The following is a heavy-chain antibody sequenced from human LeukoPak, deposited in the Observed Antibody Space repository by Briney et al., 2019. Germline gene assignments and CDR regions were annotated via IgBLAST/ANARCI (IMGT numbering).Heavy chain of an antibody. CDR3: AKGGYDYSYYFDY. V-gene: IGHV3-23*01. J-gene: IGHJ4*02. D-gene: IGHD3-22*01. Sequence: PGGSLRLSCAASGFTFSSYAMSWVRQAPGKGLEWVSAISGSGGSTYYADSVKGQFTISRDNSKNTLYLQMNSLRAEDTAVYYCAKGGYDYSYYFDYWGQGTLVTVSS. CDR2: ISGSGGST. CDR1: GFTFSSYA.